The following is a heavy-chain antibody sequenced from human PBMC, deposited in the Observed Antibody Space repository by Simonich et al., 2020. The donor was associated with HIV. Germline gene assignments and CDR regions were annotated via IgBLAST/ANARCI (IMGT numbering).Heavy chain of an antibody. CDR3: VRRPIRGYYDGSGYGDY. CDR1: GGSFSDYY. V-gene: IGHV4-34*01. D-gene: IGHD3-22*01. J-gene: IGHJ4*02. Sequence: QVQLQQWGAGLLRPSETLSITCAVYGGSFSDYYWNWIRQPPGKGLGWIGEINHIGGTNSNPSLKSQVTISLYPSKNQLSRKRSSVTAADTAVYYCVRRPIRGYYDGSGYGDYWGQGTLVTVSS. CDR2: INHIGGT.